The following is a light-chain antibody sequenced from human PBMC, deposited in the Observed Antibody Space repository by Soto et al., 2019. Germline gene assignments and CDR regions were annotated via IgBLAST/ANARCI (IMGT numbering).Light chain of an antibody. Sequence: EVVLTQSPATLSLSPGERATLSCRASQSISTYLAWYQQKPGQAPRLLIYDASRRATGIPARFSGSGSGTDFTLTISSLEPEDFALYYCQQRSKWPPPFGGGTKVEI. V-gene: IGKV3-11*01. CDR2: DAS. CDR1: QSISTY. CDR3: QQRSKWPPP. J-gene: IGKJ4*01.